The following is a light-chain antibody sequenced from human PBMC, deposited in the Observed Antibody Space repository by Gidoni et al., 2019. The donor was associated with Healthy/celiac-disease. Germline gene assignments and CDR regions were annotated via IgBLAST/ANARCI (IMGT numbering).Light chain of an antibody. CDR1: QSISSY. J-gene: IGKJ2*04. V-gene: IGKV1-39*01. CDR2: ASS. CDR3: HQIYSTLRS. Sequence: EIQMTQSPSSLSASVGDRVTITCRASQSISSYLNGYQQKPGKAPKLLIYASSSLQSGVPSRFSGSGSETDFTLTISCLLPEDFASYSCHQIYSTLRSFGQGTKLEIK.